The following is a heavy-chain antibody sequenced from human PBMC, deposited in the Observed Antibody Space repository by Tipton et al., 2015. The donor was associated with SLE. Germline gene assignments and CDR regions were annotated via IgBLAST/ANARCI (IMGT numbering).Heavy chain of an antibody. CDR1: GFTVSSNY. CDR3: ARVRIAVADY. Sequence: SLRLSCAASGFTVSSNYMSWVRQAPGKGLEWVSYISSSSSYTNYADSVKGRFTISRDNAKNSLYLQMNSLRAEDTAVYYCARVRIAVADYWGQGTLVTVSS. J-gene: IGHJ4*02. D-gene: IGHD6-19*01. CDR2: ISSSSSYT. V-gene: IGHV3-11*05.